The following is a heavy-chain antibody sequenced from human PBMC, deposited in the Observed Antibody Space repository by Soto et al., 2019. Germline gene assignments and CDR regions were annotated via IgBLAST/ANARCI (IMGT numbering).Heavy chain of an antibody. CDR2: IFYSGTT. Sequence: WEALSVPGSVSGSSISDYYWSWIRHPPGKGLEWIGYIFYSGTTDYNPSLKSRVTISEDKTKNQFSLSLHSVTPADTAVYYCAGSGRQYYAIWDGFLFDYWGQGIVVTVSS. J-gene: IGHJ4*02. CDR1: GSSISDYY. D-gene: IGHD2-8*01. V-gene: IGHV4-59*13. CDR3: AGSGRQYYAIWDGFLFDY.